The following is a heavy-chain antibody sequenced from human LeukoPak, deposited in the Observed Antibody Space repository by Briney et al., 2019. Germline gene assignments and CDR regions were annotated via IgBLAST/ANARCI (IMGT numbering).Heavy chain of an antibody. D-gene: IGHD3-22*01. CDR3: TRWYYFASSAGDPYPDY. CDR1: RFTFRDYS. Sequence: GRSLKLSCTASRFTFRDYSMSWFRQAPGKGLEWVGFIRNKGYGETTEYAASVKGRFTISRDDSKRIAYLKMNSLKNQDTAVYYCTRWYYFASSAGDPYPDYWGQGTLVTVSS. J-gene: IGHJ4*02. CDR2: IRNKGYGETT. V-gene: IGHV3-49*03.